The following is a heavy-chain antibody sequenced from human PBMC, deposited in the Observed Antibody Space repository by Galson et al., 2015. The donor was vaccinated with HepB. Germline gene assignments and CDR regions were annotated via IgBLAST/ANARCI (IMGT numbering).Heavy chain of an antibody. J-gene: IGHJ5*02. CDR3: ASLGGSDSSGYAAGVFDP. CDR2: IYYSGST. V-gene: IGHV4-59*01. CDR1: GGSISSYY. D-gene: IGHD3-22*01. Sequence: SETLSLTCTVSGGSISSYYWSWIRQPPGKGLEWIGYIYYSGSTNHNPSLKSRVTISVDTSKNQFSLKLSSVTAADTAVYYCASLGGSDSSGYAAGVFDPWGQGTLVTVSS.